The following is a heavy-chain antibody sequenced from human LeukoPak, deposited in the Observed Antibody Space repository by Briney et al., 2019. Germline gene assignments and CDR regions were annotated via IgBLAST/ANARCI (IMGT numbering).Heavy chain of an antibody. J-gene: IGHJ5*02. CDR3: AKHVVNLAVPGAPSWIDP. V-gene: IGHV5-51*01. Sequence: GESLKISCKASGYSFTNYWIVRVRQRPGKGLEYMGFIYPGGSDLRYSPSFQGQVTISVGKSITTAYLQWSSLKASDTAMYYCAKHVVNLAVPGAPSWIDPWGQGTQVTVSS. D-gene: IGHD2-21*01. CDR1: GYSFTNYW. CDR2: IYPGGSDL.